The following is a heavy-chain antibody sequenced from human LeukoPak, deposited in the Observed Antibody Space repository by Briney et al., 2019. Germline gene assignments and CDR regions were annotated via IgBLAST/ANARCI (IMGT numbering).Heavy chain of an antibody. D-gene: IGHD2-21*02. CDR2: MSYDGSSI. V-gene: IGHV3-30*18. CDR1: GFTFSTYG. CDR3: AKVTPGSTARKSGLDY. Sequence: GRSLRLSCAASGFTFSTYGMHWVRRTPGKGLEWVAVMSYDGSSIYYGDSVKGRFTISRDNSKNTLYLQMNNLRVEDTALYYCAKVTPGSTARKSGLDYWGQGTLVTVSS. J-gene: IGHJ4*02.